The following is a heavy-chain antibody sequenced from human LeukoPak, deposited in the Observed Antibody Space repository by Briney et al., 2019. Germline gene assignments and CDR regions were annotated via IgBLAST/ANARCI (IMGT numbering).Heavy chain of an antibody. V-gene: IGHV3-30*02. CDR3: AKEERHCSSTSCSTEVDY. CDR1: GFTFSSYG. J-gene: IGHJ4*02. Sequence: GGSLRLSCAASGFTFSSYGMHWVRQAPGKGLEWVAFIRYDGSNKYHADSVKGRFTISRDNSKNTLYLQMNSLRAEDTAVYYCAKEERHCSSTSCSTEVDYWGQGTLVTVSS. D-gene: IGHD2-2*01. CDR2: IRYDGSNK.